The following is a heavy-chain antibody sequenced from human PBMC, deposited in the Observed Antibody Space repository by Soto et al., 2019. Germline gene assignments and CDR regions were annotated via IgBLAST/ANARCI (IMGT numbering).Heavy chain of an antibody. J-gene: IGHJ6*02. CDR3: ARVDTDYYYYGMDV. CDR2: ISSSSSYI. Sequence: GGSLRLSCAASRFTFSSYSMNWVRQAPGKGLEWVSSISSSSSYIYYADSVKGRFTISRDNAKNSLYLQMNSLRAEDTAVYYCARVDTDYYYYGMDVWGQGTTVTVSS. V-gene: IGHV3-21*01. D-gene: IGHD5-18*01. CDR1: RFTFSSYS.